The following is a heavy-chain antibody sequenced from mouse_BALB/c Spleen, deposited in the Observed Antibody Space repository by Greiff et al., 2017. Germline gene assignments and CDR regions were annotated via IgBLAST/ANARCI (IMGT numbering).Heavy chain of an antibody. CDR1: GYTFTSYW. J-gene: IGHJ1*01. Sequence: QVQLQQSGAELARPGASVKLSCKASGYTFTSYWMQWVKQRPGQGLEWIGAIYPGDGDTRNTQKFKGKATLTADKSSSTAYMQLSSLASEDSAVYYCARADYYGNYYFDVWGAGTTVTVSS. V-gene: IGHV1-87*01. CDR2: IYPGDGDT. D-gene: IGHD2-1*01. CDR3: ARADYYGNYYFDV.